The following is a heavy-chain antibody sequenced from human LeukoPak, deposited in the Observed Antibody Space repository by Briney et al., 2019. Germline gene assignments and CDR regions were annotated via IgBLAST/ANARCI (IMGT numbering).Heavy chain of an antibody. Sequence: ASVKVSCKVSGYTLTELPMHWVRQAPGKGLEWMGGFDPEDGETIYAQKFQGRVTMTEDTSTDTAYMELSSLRSEDTAVYYCATSPLATQWLRCHYWGQGTLVTVSS. CDR3: ATSPLATQWLRCHY. V-gene: IGHV1-24*01. D-gene: IGHD5-12*01. CDR2: FDPEDGET. CDR1: GYTLTELP. J-gene: IGHJ4*02.